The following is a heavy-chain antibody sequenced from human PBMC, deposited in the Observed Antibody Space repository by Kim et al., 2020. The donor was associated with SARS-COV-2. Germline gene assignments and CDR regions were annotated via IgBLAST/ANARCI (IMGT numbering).Heavy chain of an antibody. CDR1: GGTFSSYA. V-gene: IGHV1-69*04. CDR2: IIPILVIE. D-gene: IGHD6-6*01. Sequence: SVQVSCKASGGTFSSYAISWVRQAPGQGLEWMGRIIPILVIENYAQKFQVRVTITADKSTSTAYMELSSLRSEDTAVYYCARGRYISSPYYYYYYMDVW. CDR3: ARGRYISSPYYYYYYMDV. J-gene: IGHJ6*03.